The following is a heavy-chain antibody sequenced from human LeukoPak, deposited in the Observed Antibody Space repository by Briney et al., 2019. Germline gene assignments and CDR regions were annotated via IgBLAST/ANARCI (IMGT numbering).Heavy chain of an antibody. Sequence: SETLSLTCAVYGGSFSGYYWSWIRQPPGKWLEWIGEINHSGSTNYNPSLKSRVTISVDTSKNQYSRKLSSATAADTAVYYCARGGIFHYWGQGTLATVSS. CDR3: ARGGIFHY. J-gene: IGHJ4*02. V-gene: IGHV4-34*01. CDR2: INHSGST. CDR1: GGSFSGYY. D-gene: IGHD2-15*01.